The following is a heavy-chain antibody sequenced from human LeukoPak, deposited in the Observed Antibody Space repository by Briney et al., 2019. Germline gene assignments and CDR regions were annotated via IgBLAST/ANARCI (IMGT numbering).Heavy chain of an antibody. V-gene: IGHV4-59*12. J-gene: IGHJ3*02. D-gene: IGHD3-22*01. CDR1: GGSISSYY. Sequence: SETLSLTCTVSGGSISSYYWSWIRQPPGKGLEWIGYIYYSGSTNYNPSLKSRVTISVDTSKNQFSLKLSSVTAADTAVYYCAAYDSSGYSKYDAFDIWGQGTMVTVSS. CDR2: IYYSGST. CDR3: AAYDSSGYSKYDAFDI.